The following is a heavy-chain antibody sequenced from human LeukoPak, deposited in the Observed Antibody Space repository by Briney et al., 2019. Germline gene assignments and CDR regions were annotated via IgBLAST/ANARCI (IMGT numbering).Heavy chain of an antibody. Sequence: GGSLRLSCAASGFTFSSYSMHWVRQAPGKGLEWVSYISSGSSTIYYADSVKGRFAISRDNAKNSLCLQMNSLRDEDTAVYYCARENIVVVTAIRDAFDIWGQGTMVTVSS. CDR3: ARENIVVVTAIRDAFDI. CDR2: ISSGSSTI. D-gene: IGHD2-21*02. CDR1: GFTFSSYS. J-gene: IGHJ3*02. V-gene: IGHV3-48*02.